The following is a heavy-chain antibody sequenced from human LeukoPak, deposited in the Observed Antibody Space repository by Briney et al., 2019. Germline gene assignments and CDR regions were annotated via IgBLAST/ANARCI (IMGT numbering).Heavy chain of an antibody. CDR3: ARGKNGYYDSSGYYRHHYYYYMDV. V-gene: IGHV4-4*07. CDR2: IYTSGST. J-gene: IGHJ6*03. Sequence: PSETLSLTCTVSGGSISSYYWSWIRQPAGKGLEWIGRIYTSGSTNYNPSLKSRVTMSVDTSKNQFSLKLSSVTAADTAVYYCARGKNGYYDSSGYYRHHYYYYMDVWGKGTTVTISS. D-gene: IGHD3-22*01. CDR1: GGSISSYY.